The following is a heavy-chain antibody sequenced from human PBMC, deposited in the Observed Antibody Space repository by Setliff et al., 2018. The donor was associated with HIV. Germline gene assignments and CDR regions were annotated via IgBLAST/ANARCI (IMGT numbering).Heavy chain of an antibody. CDR3: ARTKYDPSDAFDI. Sequence: SETLSLTCAVSSGSISSSNWWSWVRQPPGKGLEWIGEIYHSGSTYYNPSLKSRVTISEDTSKNQFSLKVSSVTAADTAVYYCARTKYDPSDAFDIWGPGTMVTVS. D-gene: IGHD1-1*01. CDR1: SGSISSSNW. V-gene: IGHV4-4*02. CDR2: IYHSGST. J-gene: IGHJ3*02.